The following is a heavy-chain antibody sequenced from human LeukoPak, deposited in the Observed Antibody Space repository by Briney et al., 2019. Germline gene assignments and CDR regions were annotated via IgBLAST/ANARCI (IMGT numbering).Heavy chain of an antibody. CDR1: GFTVSSNY. D-gene: IGHD3-16*01. CDR3: ARVGDMEAFDI. Sequence: PGGSLRLSCAASGFTVSSNYMNWVRQAPGKGLEWVTLMWYDGRNKYYADSVKGRFTISRDNSKNTVYLQMNSLRGEDTAVYYCARVGDMEAFDIWGQGTRVTVSS. V-gene: IGHV3-33*08. CDR2: MWYDGRNK. J-gene: IGHJ3*02.